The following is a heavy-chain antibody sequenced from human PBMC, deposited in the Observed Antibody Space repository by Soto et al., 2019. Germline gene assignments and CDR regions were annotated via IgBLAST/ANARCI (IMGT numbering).Heavy chain of an antibody. D-gene: IGHD3-10*01. V-gene: IGHV5-51*01. CDR3: ARQNKYFHASGNLYGMDV. J-gene: IGHJ6*02. Sequence: PGESLKISCKGSGYTFTSYWIGWVRQMPGKGLEWMGLIYPDDSDTRYSPSFQGQVTISADKSISTAYLQWSSLKASDTAVYYCARQNKYFHASGNLYGMDVWGQGTTVTVSS. CDR1: GYTFTSYW. CDR2: IYPDDSDT.